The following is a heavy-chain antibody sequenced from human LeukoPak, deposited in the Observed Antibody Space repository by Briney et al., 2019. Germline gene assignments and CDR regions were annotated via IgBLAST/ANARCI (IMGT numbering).Heavy chain of an antibody. D-gene: IGHD3-3*01. CDR2: IYYSGST. J-gene: IGHJ6*02. CDR1: GGSISSYY. Sequence: SETLSLTCAVSGGSISSYYWSWIRQPPGKGLEWIGYIYYSGSTNYNPSLKSRVTISVDTSKNQFSLKLSSVTAADTAVYYCARGYDFWSGYYSSYGMDVWGQGTTVTVSS. CDR3: ARGYDFWSGYYSSYGMDV. V-gene: IGHV4-59*01.